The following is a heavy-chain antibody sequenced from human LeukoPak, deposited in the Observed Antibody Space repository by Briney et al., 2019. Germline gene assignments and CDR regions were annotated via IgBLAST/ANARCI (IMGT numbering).Heavy chain of an antibody. CDR1: GFTVSSNY. V-gene: IGHV3-66*01. J-gene: IGHJ4*02. Sequence: GGSLRPSCAASGFTVSSNYMSWVRQAPGKGLEWVSVIYSGGSTYYADSVKGRFTISRDNSKNTLYLQMNSLRAEDTAVYYCARDYGATVTFDYWGQGTLVTVSS. D-gene: IGHD4-17*01. CDR3: ARDYGATVTFDY. CDR2: IYSGGST.